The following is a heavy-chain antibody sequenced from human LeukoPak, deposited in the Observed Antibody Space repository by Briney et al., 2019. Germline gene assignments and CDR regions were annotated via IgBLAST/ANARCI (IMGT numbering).Heavy chain of an antibody. Sequence: SQTLSLTCTVSGGSISSGSYYWSWIRPPAGKGLEWIGRINTSGSTNYNPSLKSRVTIPVDTSKNQFSLKLSSVTAADTAVYYCASIQSYYFGLDVWGQGTTVTVSS. V-gene: IGHV4-61*02. CDR1: GGSISSGSYY. J-gene: IGHJ6*02. CDR3: ASIQSYYFGLDV. CDR2: INTSGST. D-gene: IGHD4-11*01.